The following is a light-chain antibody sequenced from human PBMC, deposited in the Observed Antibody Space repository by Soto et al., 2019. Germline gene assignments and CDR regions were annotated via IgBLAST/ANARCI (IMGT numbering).Light chain of an antibody. CDR2: EVS. CDR1: SSDVGCHNL. J-gene: IGLJ7*01. CDR3: CSYGGSRAV. Sequence: QSALTQPASVSGSPGQSITISCTGTSSDVGCHNLVSWYQQHPGQAPKLMIYEVSKRPLGVSTRFSASKSGNTASLTISGLQDEDEADYYCCSYGGSRAVFGGGTQLTVL. V-gene: IGLV2-23*02.